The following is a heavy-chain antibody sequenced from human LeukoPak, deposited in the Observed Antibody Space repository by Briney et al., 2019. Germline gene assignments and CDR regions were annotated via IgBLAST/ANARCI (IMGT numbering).Heavy chain of an antibody. J-gene: IGHJ3*02. V-gene: IGHV1-18*04. CDR1: GYTFTSYG. CDR3: ARDLVAVTMVRGVIITLPTMAGNAFDI. D-gene: IGHD3-10*01. CDR2: ISAYNGNT. Sequence: ASVKVSCKASGYTFTSYGISWVRQAPGQGLEWMGWISAYNGNTNYAQKLQGRVTMTTDTSTSTAYMELRSLRSDDTAVYYCARDLVAVTMVRGVIITLPTMAGNAFDIWGQGTMVTVSS.